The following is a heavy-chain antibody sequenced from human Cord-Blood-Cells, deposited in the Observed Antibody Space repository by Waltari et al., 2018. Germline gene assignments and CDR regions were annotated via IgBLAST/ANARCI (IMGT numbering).Heavy chain of an antibody. V-gene: IGHV1-8*03. J-gene: IGHJ4*02. D-gene: IGHD2-2*01. CDR3: ARAAAGSGVPAARPLDY. CDR1: GSTFTSYD. CDR2: MNPNSGNT. Sequence: QVQLVQSGAEVKKPGASVKVSCKASGSTFTSYDINWVRQATGQGLEWMGWMNPNSGNTGYAQKFQGRVTITRNTSISTAYMELSSLRSEDTAVYYCARAAAGSGVPAARPLDYWGQGTLVTVSS.